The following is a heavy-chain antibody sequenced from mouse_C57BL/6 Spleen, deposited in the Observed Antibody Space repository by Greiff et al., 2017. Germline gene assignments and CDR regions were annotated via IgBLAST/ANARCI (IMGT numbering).Heavy chain of an antibody. D-gene: IGHD3-3*01. CDR3: ARDRGGYAMDY. CDR2: ISYDGSN. J-gene: IGHJ4*01. V-gene: IGHV3-6*01. Sequence: DVKLQESGPGLVKPSQSLSLTCSVTGYSITSGYYWNWIRQFPGNKLEWMGYISYDGSNNYNPSLKNRISITRDTSKNQFFLKLNSVTTEDTATYYCARDRGGYAMDYWGQGTSVTVSS. CDR1: GYSITSGYY.